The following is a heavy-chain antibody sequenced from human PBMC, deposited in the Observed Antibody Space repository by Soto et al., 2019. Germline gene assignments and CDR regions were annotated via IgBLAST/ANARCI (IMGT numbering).Heavy chain of an antibody. D-gene: IGHD3-10*01. CDR2: ISGSGGST. Sequence: PGGSLRLSCAASGFTFSSYAMSWVRQAPGKGLEWVSAISGSGGSTYYADSVKGRFTISRDNSKNTLYLQMNSLRAEDTAVYYRAKDKGYYYGSGSYYTTVNFDYWGQGTLVTVSS. J-gene: IGHJ4*02. CDR3: AKDKGYYYGSGSYYTTVNFDY. V-gene: IGHV3-23*01. CDR1: GFTFSSYA.